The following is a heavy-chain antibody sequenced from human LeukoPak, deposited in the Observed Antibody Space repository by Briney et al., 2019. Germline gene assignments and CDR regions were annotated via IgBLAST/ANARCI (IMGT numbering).Heavy chain of an antibody. V-gene: IGHV1-18*01. CDR3: ARDLFFAGLRLGEANWFDP. CDR1: GYTFTSYG. J-gene: IGHJ5*02. D-gene: IGHD3-16*01. Sequence: ASVKVSCKASGYTFTSYGISWVRQAPGQGLEWMGWISAYNGNTNYAQKLQGRVTMTTDTSTSTAYMELRSLRSGDTAVYYCARDLFFAGLRLGEANWFDPWGQGTLVTVSS. CDR2: ISAYNGNT.